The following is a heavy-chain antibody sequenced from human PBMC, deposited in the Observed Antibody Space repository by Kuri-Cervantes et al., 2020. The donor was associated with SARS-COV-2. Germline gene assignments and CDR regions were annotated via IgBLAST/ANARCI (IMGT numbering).Heavy chain of an antibody. CDR1: GGTFSNYA. Sequence: SVKVSCKASGGTFSNYALSWVRQAPGQGREWMGGIIPIFGTANYAQKFQGRVTITMDESTSTAYMELSSLRSEDTAVYYCAAGRTYSSSWRRGYFDLWGRGTLVTVSS. CDR3: AAGRTYSSSWRRGYFDL. J-gene: IGHJ2*01. V-gene: IGHV1-69*05. D-gene: IGHD6-13*01. CDR2: IIPIFGTA.